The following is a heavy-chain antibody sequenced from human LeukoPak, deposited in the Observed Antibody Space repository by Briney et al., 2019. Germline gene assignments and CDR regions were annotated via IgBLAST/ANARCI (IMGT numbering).Heavy chain of an antibody. CDR3: ARADYQYYFDY. D-gene: IGHD4-11*01. J-gene: IGHJ4*02. V-gene: IGHV4-30-2*01. Sequence: SQTLSLTCAVTGGSISSGGYSWSWIRQPPGKGLEWIGYIYHSGSTYYNPSLESRVTISVDRSKNQFSLKLSSVTAADTAVFYCARADYQYYFDYWGQGTLVTVSS. CDR2: IYHSGST. CDR1: GGSISSGGYS.